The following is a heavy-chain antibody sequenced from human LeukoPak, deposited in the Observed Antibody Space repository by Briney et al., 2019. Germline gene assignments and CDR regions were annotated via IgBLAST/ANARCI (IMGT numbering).Heavy chain of an antibody. Sequence: EASVKVSCKASGGTFSSYAISWVRQAPGQGLEWMGGIIPIFGTANYAQKFQGRVTITADESTSTAYMELSSLRSEDTAVYYCARAMDYGGNSVVPPSDYWGQGTLVTVSS. CDR1: GGTFSSYA. D-gene: IGHD4-23*01. J-gene: IGHJ4*02. CDR3: ARAMDYGGNSVVPPSDY. CDR2: IIPIFGTA. V-gene: IGHV1-69*13.